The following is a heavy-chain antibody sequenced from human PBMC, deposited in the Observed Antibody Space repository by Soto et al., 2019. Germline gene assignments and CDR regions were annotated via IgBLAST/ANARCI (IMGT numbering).Heavy chain of an antibody. CDR1: GDTFSNFA. CDR2: IIPIFGKV. J-gene: IGHJ5*02. D-gene: IGHD3-16*01. V-gene: IGHV1-69*06. Sequence: QVQLVQSGAEVRKPGSSVKVSCQASGDTFSNFAITWVRQAPGQGLDWMGGIIPIFGKVYYAHKFQGRVTTPRDKPRGTAYMGLVSRRSDDTAIYFGAKMDPSFGGGEGFDPWGQGTLVTVSS. CDR3: AKMDPSFGGGEGFDP.